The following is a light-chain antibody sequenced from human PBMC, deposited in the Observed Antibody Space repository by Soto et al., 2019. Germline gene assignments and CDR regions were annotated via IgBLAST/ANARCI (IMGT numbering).Light chain of an antibody. Sequence: DIVMTQSPDSLAVSLGERATINCKSSQSGLHSSNNKNYLAWYQQKPGQPPKLLISWTSTRESGVPDRFSGSGPGTDFTLTISTLQAEDVTVYYCQQYYSSPYTFGQGTKLEIK. V-gene: IGKV4-1*01. J-gene: IGKJ2*01. CDR1: QSGLHSSNNKNY. CDR2: WTS. CDR3: QQYYSSPYT.